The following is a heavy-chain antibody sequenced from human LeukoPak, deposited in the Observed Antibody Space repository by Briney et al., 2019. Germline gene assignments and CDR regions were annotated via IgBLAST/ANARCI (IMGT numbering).Heavy chain of an antibody. CDR1: GGSISSSTYY. Sequence: SETLSLTCTVSGGSISSSTYYWDWIRQPPGKGLEWIGSIYYSGSTYYNPSLKSRVTIPVDTSKNQFSLKLSSVTAADTAVYYCARSKRKDYSNDYWGQGTLVTVSS. J-gene: IGHJ4*02. V-gene: IGHV4-39*01. CDR2: IYYSGST. CDR3: ARSKRKDYSNDY. D-gene: IGHD4-11*01.